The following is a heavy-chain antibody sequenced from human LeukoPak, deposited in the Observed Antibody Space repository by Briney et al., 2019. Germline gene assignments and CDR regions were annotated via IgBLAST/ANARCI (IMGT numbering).Heavy chain of an antibody. CDR3: ARENWVFDY. CDR1: GYSLSSGYH. V-gene: IGHV4-38-2*02. J-gene: IGHJ4*02. CDR2: VYRSGST. Sequence: SETLSLTCVVSGYSLSSGYHWGWIRQPPGEGLEWIGSVYRSGSTYYNPSLKSRVTISVDTSKNQISLKVRSVTAADTAVYYCARENWVFDYWGQGILVTVSS. D-gene: IGHD7-27*01.